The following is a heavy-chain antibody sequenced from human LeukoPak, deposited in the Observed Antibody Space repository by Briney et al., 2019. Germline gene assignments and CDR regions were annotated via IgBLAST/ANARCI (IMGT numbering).Heavy chain of an antibody. J-gene: IGHJ4*02. V-gene: IGHV4-31*03. Sequence: SETLSLTCTVSGASFNSDDRYRNWIRQSPGKGLEWIGSIHPSGMLYNNPSLESRVTMSRDTSKNQFSLNLNSVTAADTAVFFCSRGLDSRKLGYWGQGILVTVSS. CDR2: IHPSGML. D-gene: IGHD3-22*01. CDR1: GASFNSDDRY. CDR3: SRGLDSRKLGY.